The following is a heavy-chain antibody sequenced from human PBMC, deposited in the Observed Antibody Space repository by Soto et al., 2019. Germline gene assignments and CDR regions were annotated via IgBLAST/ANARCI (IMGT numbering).Heavy chain of an antibody. CDR2: IYYSGST. J-gene: IGHJ4*02. CDR1: GGSISSYY. D-gene: IGHD2-15*01. V-gene: IGHV4-59*08. CDR3: ARWEVHCSGGSCYSDLDY. Sequence: ASETLSLTCTVSGGSISSYYWSWIRQPPGKGLEWIGYIYYSGSTNYNPSLKSRVTISVDTSKNQFSLKLSSVTAADTAVYYCARWEVHCSGGSCYSDLDYWGQGTLVTVSS.